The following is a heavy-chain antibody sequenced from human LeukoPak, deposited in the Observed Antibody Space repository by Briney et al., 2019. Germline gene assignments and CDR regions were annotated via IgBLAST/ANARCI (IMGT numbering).Heavy chain of an antibody. CDR2: INPNTAGT. D-gene: IGHD4-11*01. Sequence: ASVKVSCKASGYTFTGYYFHWVRQAPGQGLEWMGWINPNTAGTNYAQKFLGGVTLTWETSISTAYMELNRLTSDDTAVYYCATSAGDYRAGHYYYMGVWGKGTSVTVSS. CDR1: GYTFTGYY. CDR3: ATSAGDYRAGHYYYMGV. V-gene: IGHV1-2*02. J-gene: IGHJ6*03.